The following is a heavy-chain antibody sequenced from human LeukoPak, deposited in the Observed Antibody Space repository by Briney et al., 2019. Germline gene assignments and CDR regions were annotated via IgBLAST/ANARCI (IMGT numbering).Heavy chain of an antibody. D-gene: IGHD3-3*01. CDR3: ARDLNSGIMIFGVVITYFDY. J-gene: IGHJ4*02. CDR1: GFTFSSYS. Sequence: GGSLRLSCAASGFTFSSYSMNWVRQAPGKGLEWVSSISSSSSYIYYADSVKGRFTISRDNAKNSLYLQMNSLRAEDTAVYYCARDLNSGIMIFGVVITYFDYWGQGTLVTVSS. V-gene: IGHV3-21*01. CDR2: ISSSSSYI.